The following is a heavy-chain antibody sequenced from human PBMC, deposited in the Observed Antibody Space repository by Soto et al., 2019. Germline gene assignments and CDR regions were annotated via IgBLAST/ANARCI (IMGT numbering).Heavy chain of an antibody. Sequence: QVQLVESGGGVVQPGRSLRLSCAASGFTFSSYGMHWVRQAPGKGLEWVAVIWYDGSNKYYADSVKGRFTISRDNSKNTLYLTMNSLRAEDTAVYYCAREGVSGSYLDYWGQGTLVTVSS. CDR3: AREGVSGSYLDY. V-gene: IGHV3-33*01. CDR2: IWYDGSNK. J-gene: IGHJ4*02. CDR1: GFTFSSYG. D-gene: IGHD1-26*01.